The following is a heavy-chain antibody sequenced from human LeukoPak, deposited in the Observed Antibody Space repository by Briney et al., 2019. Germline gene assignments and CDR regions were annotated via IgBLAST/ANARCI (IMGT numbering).Heavy chain of an antibody. D-gene: IGHD2-2*01. CDR3: ASSIAQLLLGALDC. Sequence: SVKVSCKASGGTFSSYAISWVRQAPGQGLEWMGGIIPIFGTANYAQKLQGRVTITTDESTSTAYMELSSLRSEDTAVYYCASSIAQLLLGALDCWGQGTLVTVSS. CDR1: GGTFSSYA. V-gene: IGHV1-69*05. CDR2: IIPIFGTA. J-gene: IGHJ4*02.